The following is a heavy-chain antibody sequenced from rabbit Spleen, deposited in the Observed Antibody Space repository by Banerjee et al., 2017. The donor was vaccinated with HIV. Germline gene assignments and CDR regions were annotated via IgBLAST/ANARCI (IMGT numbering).Heavy chain of an antibody. V-gene: IGHV1S29*01. D-gene: IGHD8-1*01. J-gene: IGHJ3*01. Sequence: EESGGDLVQPEGSLTLTCKASGFSISSNEINWVRQAPGKGLEYIGWINTISSAYYANWVNGRFTISSDNAQNTVGLQLNSLTAADTATYFCARTGSSWSLNLWGQGTLVTVS. CDR3: ARTGSSWSLNL. CDR2: INTISSA. CDR1: GFSISSNE.